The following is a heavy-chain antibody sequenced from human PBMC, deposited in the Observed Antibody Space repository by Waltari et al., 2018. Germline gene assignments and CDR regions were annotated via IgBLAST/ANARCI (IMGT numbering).Heavy chain of an antibody. J-gene: IGHJ4*02. Sequence: EVQLVESGGGLVQPGGSLRLSCAASGFTFSSYWMHWVRQAPGKGLVWVSRINSDGISTSYADSVKGRFTISRDNAKNTLYLQMNRLRAEDTAVYYCARAAGIAVATASYWGQGTLVTVSS. CDR3: ARAAGIAVATASY. V-gene: IGHV3-74*01. D-gene: IGHD6-19*01. CDR2: INSDGIST. CDR1: GFTFSSYW.